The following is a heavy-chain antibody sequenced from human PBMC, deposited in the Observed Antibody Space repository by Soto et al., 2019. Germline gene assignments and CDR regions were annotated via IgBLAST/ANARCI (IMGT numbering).Heavy chain of an antibody. CDR3: ARGHYDFWSGYFATIDY. V-gene: IGHV4-59*08. D-gene: IGHD3-3*01. CDR2: IHYSGNT. J-gene: IGHJ4*02. CDR1: GGSIINYY. Sequence: SETLSLTCTVSGGSIINYYWSWILQPPWKGLEWIGYIHYSGNTKYNPSLKSRVTISSDTSKDQFSLKLTSMTAADTAVYYCARGHYDFWSGYFATIDYWGQGTLVTVSS.